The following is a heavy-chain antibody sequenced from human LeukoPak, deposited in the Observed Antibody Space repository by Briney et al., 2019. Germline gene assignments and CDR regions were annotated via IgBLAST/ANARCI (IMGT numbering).Heavy chain of an antibody. CDR1: GFTFSSND. Sequence: VRSLRLSCAASGFTFSSNDMHWVRQATAQGLEWVAVIWYDGNNKYYADSVKGRFTISRDNSKNTLFLQMNSLRAEDTAVYYCATDAGHWFDPWSQGTLVTVSS. V-gene: IGHV3-33*01. CDR2: IWYDGNNK. CDR3: ATDAGHWFDP. J-gene: IGHJ5*02.